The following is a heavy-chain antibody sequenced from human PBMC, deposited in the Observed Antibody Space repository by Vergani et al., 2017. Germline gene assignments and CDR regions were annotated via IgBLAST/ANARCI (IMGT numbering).Heavy chain of an antibody. Sequence: VQLVESGGGLVKPGGSLRLSCAASGFTFSSYWMHWVRQAPGKGLVWVSRINSDGSSTSYADSVKGRFTISRDNAKNTLYLQMNSLRAEDTALYYCAKDGEAEGYYYYYMDVWGKGTTVTVSS. J-gene: IGHJ6*03. CDR2: INSDGSST. CDR3: AKDGEAEGYYYYYMDV. CDR1: GFTFSSYW. D-gene: IGHD3-10*01. V-gene: IGHV3-74*01.